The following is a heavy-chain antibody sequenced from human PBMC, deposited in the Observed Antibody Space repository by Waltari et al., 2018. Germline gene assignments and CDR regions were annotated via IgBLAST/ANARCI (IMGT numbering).Heavy chain of an antibody. CDR2: ITSSGDTQ. Sequence: EVQLVESGGGLVQPGGSLRLSCAASGFTFSSYEMKWVRQAPGKGLEWVSYITSSGDTQYYADSVKGRFTISRDNAKNSLYLQMNSLRADDTAVYYCTRLPNGPNTMSLNWGQGTLVTVSS. CDR1: GFTFSSYE. V-gene: IGHV3-48*03. J-gene: IGHJ4*02. CDR3: TRLPNGPNTMSLN. D-gene: IGHD3-10*02.